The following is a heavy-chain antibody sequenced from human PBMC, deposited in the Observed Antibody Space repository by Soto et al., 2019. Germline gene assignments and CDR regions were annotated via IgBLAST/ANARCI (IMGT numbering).Heavy chain of an antibody. J-gene: IGHJ4*02. D-gene: IGHD2-2*01. V-gene: IGHV4-38-2*01. CDR3: ARVDYCSSTSCYYFDY. CDR2: IYHSGRT. Sequence: SETLSLTCAVSGYSISSGYYWGWIRQPPGKGLEWIGRIYHSGRTYYNPSLKSRVTISVDTSKNQFSLKLSSVTAADTAVYYCARVDYCSSTSCYYFDYWGQGTLVTVSS. CDR1: GYSISSGYY.